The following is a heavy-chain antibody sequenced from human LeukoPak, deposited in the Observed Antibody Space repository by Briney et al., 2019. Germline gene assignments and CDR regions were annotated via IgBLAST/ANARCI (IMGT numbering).Heavy chain of an antibody. D-gene: IGHD3-22*01. CDR2: IRSKAYGGTT. Sequence: GGSLRLSCTGSGFTFGDCSMRWFRQAPGKGPEWVGFIRSKAYGGTTEYAASVSGRFTITRDDPKSIAYLQMNSLKIEDTAVYYCTRDRSGYYGYWGQGTLVTVSS. J-gene: IGHJ4*02. V-gene: IGHV3-49*03. CDR3: TRDRSGYYGY. CDR1: GFTFGDCS.